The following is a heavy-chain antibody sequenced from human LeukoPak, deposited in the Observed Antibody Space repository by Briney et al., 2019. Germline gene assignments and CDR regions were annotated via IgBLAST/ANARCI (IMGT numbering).Heavy chain of an antibody. CDR1: GGSFSGYY. V-gene: IGHV4-34*01. CDR3: ARGRRRSSITMIVVVIHNPIYFDY. Sequence: SETMSLTCAVYGGSFSGYYWSWIRQPPGKGLEWIGEINHSGSTNYNPSLKSRVTISVDTSKNQFSLKLSSVTAADTAVYYCARGRRRSSITMIVVVIHNPIYFDYWGQGTLVTVSS. CDR2: INHSGST. D-gene: IGHD3-22*01. J-gene: IGHJ4*02.